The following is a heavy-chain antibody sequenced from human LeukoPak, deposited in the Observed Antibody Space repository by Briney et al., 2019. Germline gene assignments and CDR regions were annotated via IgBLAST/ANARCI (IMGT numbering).Heavy chain of an antibody. Sequence: GGSLRLSCAACGFTFSTYGMSWVRQAAGKGLGSVSTITNSGGSTYYEDSVKGRFTVSRDNSKNTLYLHMNSLRVDDTAVYYCTSPGWHDGGWFDCWGQGTLVTVSS. CDR3: TSPGWHDGGWFDC. CDR1: GFTFSTYG. V-gene: IGHV3-23*01. CDR2: ITNSGGST. D-gene: IGHD6-19*01. J-gene: IGHJ4*02.